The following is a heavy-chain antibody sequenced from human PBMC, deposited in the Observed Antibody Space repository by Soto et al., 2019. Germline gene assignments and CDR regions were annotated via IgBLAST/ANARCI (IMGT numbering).Heavy chain of an antibody. Sequence: QVQLVQSGAEVKKPGASVKVSCKASGYTFTNYYIHWVRQAPGQGLGWMGMINPSGGSTSYTRRFQGRVTLTRDTSTSTVYMELSSRRSEDTAVYYCARESQSSGWSWFDYWGQGTLVTVSS. CDR1: GYTFTNYY. CDR3: ARESQSSGWSWFDY. D-gene: IGHD6-19*01. V-gene: IGHV1-46*01. J-gene: IGHJ4*02. CDR2: INPSGGST.